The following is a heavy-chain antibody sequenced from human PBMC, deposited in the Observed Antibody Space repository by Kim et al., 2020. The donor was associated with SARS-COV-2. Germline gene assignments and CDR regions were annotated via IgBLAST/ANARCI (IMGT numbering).Heavy chain of an antibody. Sequence: GGSLRLSCAASGFTFSDYYMSWIRQAPGKGLEWVSYISSSGSTIYYADSVKGRFTISRDNAKNSLYLQMNSLRAEDTAVYYCARARRVVRGVMYYYGMDVWGQGTTVTVSS. CDR1: GFTFSDYY. CDR3: ARARRVVRGVMYYYGMDV. J-gene: IGHJ6*02. V-gene: IGHV3-11*04. CDR2: ISSSGSTI. D-gene: IGHD3-10*01.